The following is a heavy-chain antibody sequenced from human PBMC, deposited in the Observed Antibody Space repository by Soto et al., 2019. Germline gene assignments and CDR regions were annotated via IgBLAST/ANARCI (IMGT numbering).Heavy chain of an antibody. CDR1: GGTFSSYA. J-gene: IGHJ6*02. CDR2: TIPTLGTA. CDR3: ATIFGVVSHYGMDV. V-gene: IGHV1-69*01. Sequence: QVQLVQSGAEVKKPGSSVKVSCKASGGTFSSYAISWVRQAPGQGLEWMGGTIPTLGTANYEPKFQGRVTITADESTSTAYMELSSLRSEDTAVYYCATIFGVVSHYGMDVWGQGTTVTVSS. D-gene: IGHD3-3*01.